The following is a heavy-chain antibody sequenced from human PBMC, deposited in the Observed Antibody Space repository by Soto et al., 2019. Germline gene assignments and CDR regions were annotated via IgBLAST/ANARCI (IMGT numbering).Heavy chain of an antibody. CDR3: ERGYCSSTSCSALDP. Sequence: SETLSLTCTVSGGSISSGGYYWSWIRQHPGKGLEWIGYIYYSGSTYYNPSLKSRVTISVDTSKNQFSLKLSSVTAADTAVYYCERGYCSSTSCSALDPWGQGTLVTVSS. D-gene: IGHD2-2*01. V-gene: IGHV4-31*03. J-gene: IGHJ5*02. CDR2: IYYSGST. CDR1: GGSISSGGYY.